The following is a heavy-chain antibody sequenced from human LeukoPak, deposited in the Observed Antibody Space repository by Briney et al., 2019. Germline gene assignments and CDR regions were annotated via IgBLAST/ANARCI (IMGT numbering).Heavy chain of an antibody. J-gene: IGHJ4*02. CDR2: IYYSGST. CDR1: GGSFSAYD. CDR3: AKSGGYGLIDY. Sequence: SETLSLTCAVYGGSFSAYDWGWIRQPPGKGLEWIGNIYYSGSTYYNESLESRVTISIDTSKNQFSLKLNSVTAADTAMYYCAKSGGYGLIDYWGQGTLVTVSS. D-gene: IGHD1-26*01. V-gene: IGHV4-34*01.